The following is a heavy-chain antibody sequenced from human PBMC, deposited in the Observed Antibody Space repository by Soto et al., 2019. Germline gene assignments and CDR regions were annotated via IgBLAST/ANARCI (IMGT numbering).Heavy chain of an antibody. J-gene: IGHJ4*02. D-gene: IGHD3-3*01. CDR2: VSYGAKNK. V-gene: IGHV3-30*03. Sequence: QVLLVESGGGVVQPGGSLRLSCAASGFTFSASVMHWVRQAPGKGLEWMAIVSYGAKNKYYADSVKGRFTISRDISESTLYLQMDSLRNEDTAVYYCVRGEFDDGRGHFTNWGQGTLVSVSS. CDR3: VRGEFDDGRGHFTN. CDR1: GFTFSASV.